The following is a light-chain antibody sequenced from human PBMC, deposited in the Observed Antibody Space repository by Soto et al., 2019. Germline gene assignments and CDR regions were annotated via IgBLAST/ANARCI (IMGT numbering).Light chain of an antibody. CDR3: SSYTSSSTLVV. CDR1: SSDVGGYNY. J-gene: IGLJ1*01. Sequence: QSVLTQPASVSGSPGQSITISCTGTSSDVGGYNYVSWYQQHPGKAPKLMIFEVSNRPSGVSNRFSGSKSGNTASLTISGLQAAHEADYYCSSYTSSSTLVVFGTGTKVTVI. V-gene: IGLV2-14*01. CDR2: EVS.